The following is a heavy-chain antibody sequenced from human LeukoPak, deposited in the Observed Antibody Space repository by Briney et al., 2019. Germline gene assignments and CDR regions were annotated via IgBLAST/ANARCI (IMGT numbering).Heavy chain of an antibody. V-gene: IGHV4-59*12. CDR1: GGSISSYY. CDR2: IYYSGST. D-gene: IGHD6-19*01. Sequence: PSETLSLTCTVSGGSISSYYWSWIRQPPGKGLEWIGYIYYSGSTNYNPSLKSRVTISVDTSKNQFSLKLSSVTAADTAVYYCARGQYSSGWYTANYYYYYGMDVWGQGTTVTVSS. J-gene: IGHJ6*02. CDR3: ARGQYSSGWYTANYYYYYGMDV.